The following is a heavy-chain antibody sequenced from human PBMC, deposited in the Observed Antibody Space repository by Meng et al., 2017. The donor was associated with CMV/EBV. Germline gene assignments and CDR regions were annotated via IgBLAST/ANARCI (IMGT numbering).Heavy chain of an antibody. V-gene: IGHV4-34*01. CDR2: INHSGST. CDR3: ARSSRNSGSYLRRGYFDY. CDR1: GSFRGYY. D-gene: IGHD1-26*01. J-gene: IGHJ4*02. Sequence: GSFRGYYWSWLRPPPGKGLEWVGEINHSGSTNYNPSLKSRVTISVDTSKNQFSLKLSSVTAADTAVYYCARSSRNSGSYLRRGYFDYWGQGTLVTVSS.